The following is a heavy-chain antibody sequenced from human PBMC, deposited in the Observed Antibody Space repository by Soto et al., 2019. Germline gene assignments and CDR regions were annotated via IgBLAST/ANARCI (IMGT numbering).Heavy chain of an antibody. D-gene: IGHD1-26*01. J-gene: IGHJ4*02. Sequence: SETLSLTCTVSGASVTFGGYSWSWIRQTPGKGLEWIGYINHLETTFYNPSFESRLTLSIDRAKNQFSLKLHSMSAADRAVYFCARGGGSDSFDYWGQGILVTVS. CDR2: INHLETT. V-gene: IGHV4-30-2*01. CDR3: ARGGGSDSFDY. CDR1: GASVTFGGYS.